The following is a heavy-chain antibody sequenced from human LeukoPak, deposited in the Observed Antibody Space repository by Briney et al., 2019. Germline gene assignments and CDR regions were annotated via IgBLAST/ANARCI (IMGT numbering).Heavy chain of an antibody. CDR2: IYYSGST. V-gene: IGHV4-39*01. D-gene: IGHD3-9*01. CDR1: GGSISSSSSC. CDR3: ARHPRYFDGLVPAHYWYFDL. J-gene: IGHJ2*01. Sequence: PSETLSLTCTVSGGSISSSSSCWGWIRHPPGRGLEWIGIIYYSGSTYSNPSLKSRLTISVDTSKNQFSLKLSSVTSADTAVYYCARHPRYFDGLVPAHYWYFDLWGGGALVTVSS.